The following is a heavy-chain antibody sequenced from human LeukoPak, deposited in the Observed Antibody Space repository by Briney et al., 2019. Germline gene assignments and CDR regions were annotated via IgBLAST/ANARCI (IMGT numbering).Heavy chain of an antibody. CDR3: ARVHGSFYNAFDI. D-gene: IGHD1-26*01. V-gene: IGHV3-48*03. CDR2: ISSSGSTI. CDR1: GFTFSSYE. J-gene: IGHJ3*02. Sequence: GGSLRLSCAASGFTFSSYEMNWVRQAPGKGLEWVSYISSSGSTIYYADSVKGRFTISRDNAKNSLYLQMNSLRAEDTAVYFCARVHGSFYNAFDIWGQGTMVTVSS.